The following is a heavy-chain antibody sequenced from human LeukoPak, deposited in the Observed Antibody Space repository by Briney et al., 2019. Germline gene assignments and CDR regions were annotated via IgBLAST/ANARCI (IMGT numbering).Heavy chain of an antibody. V-gene: IGHV3-30*04. D-gene: IGHD2-15*01. CDR3: ARDGLYCSGGSCYYYYMDV. CDR2: ISYDGSNK. J-gene: IGHJ6*03. CDR1: GFTFSSYA. Sequence: GGSLRLSCAASGFTFSSYAMHWVRQAPGKGLEWVAVISYDGSNKYYADSVKGRFTISRDNSKNTLYLQMNSLRAEDTAVYYCARDGLYCSGGSCYYYYMDVWGKGTTVTVSS.